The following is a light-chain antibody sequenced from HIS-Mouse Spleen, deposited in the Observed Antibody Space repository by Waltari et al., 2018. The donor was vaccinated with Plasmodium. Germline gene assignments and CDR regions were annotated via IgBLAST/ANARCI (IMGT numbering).Light chain of an antibody. CDR2: EGS. CDR3: CSYAGSSTFVV. Sequence: PGQSITIPCTGTSSDVGSYNLVSWYQQHPGKAPKLMIYEGSKRPSGVSNRFSGSKSGNTASLTISGLQAEDEADYYCCSYAGSSTFVVFGGGTKLTVL. V-gene: IGLV2-23*03. J-gene: IGLJ2*01. CDR1: SSDVGSYNL.